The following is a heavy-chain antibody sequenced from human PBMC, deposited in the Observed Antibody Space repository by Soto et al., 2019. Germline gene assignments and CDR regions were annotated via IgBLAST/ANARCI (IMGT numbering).Heavy chain of an antibody. CDR2: ISYDGSNK. Sequence: PGGSLRLSCAASGFTFSSYAMHWVRQAPGKGLEWVAVISYDGSNKYYADSVKGRFTISRDNSKNTLYLQMNSLRAEDTAVYYCARDGSGGINDFWSGYYFTYWGQGTLVTVSS. CDR1: GFTFSSYA. D-gene: IGHD3-3*01. J-gene: IGHJ4*02. V-gene: IGHV3-30-3*01. CDR3: ARDGSGGINDFWSGYYFTY.